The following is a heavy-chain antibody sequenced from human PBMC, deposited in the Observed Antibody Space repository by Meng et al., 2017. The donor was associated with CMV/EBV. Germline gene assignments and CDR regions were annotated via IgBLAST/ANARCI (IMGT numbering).Heavy chain of an antibody. D-gene: IGHD3-22*01. CDR1: VGSFSGYY. CDR2: INHSGST. J-gene: IGHJ4*02. Sequence: QLQMGGAGLLKPSGTLSLACAFYVGSFSGYYWSWIRQPPGKGLEWIGEINHSGSTNYNPSLKSRVTISVDTSKNQFSLKLSSVTAADTAVYYCARVWDSGWDYWGQGTLVTVSS. CDR3: ARVWDSGWDY. V-gene: IGHV4-34*01.